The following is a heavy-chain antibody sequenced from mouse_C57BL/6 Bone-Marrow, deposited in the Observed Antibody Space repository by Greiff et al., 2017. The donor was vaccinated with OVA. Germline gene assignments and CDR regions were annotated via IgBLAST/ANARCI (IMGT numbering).Heavy chain of an antibody. CDR1: GYTFTGYW. V-gene: IGHV1-9*01. D-gene: IGHD1-1*01. CDR3: ARCNYYGSRFAY. CDR2: ILPGSGST. Sequence: VQLQESGAELMKPGASVKLSCKATGYTFTGYWIEWVKQRPGHGLEWIGEILPGSGSTNYNEKFKGKATFTADTSSNTAYMQLSSLTTGDSAIYYCARCNYYGSRFAYWGQGTLVTVSA. J-gene: IGHJ3*01.